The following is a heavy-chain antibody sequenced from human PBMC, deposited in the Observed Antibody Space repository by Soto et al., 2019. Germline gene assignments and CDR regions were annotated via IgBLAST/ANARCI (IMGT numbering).Heavy chain of an antibody. CDR1: GGTLNGYY. J-gene: IGHJ4*02. V-gene: IGHV4-34*01. Sequence: SETLSLTCAVYGGTLNGYYWRWIRQPPGKGLEWIGEIDQSRGTNYNPSLKSRVSISLDTSNNHFSLKLRSVAAADSAVYYCAGGTLTATTATDYWGQGSLVTVSS. CDR3: AGGTLTATTATDY. D-gene: IGHD1-1*01. CDR2: IDQSRGT.